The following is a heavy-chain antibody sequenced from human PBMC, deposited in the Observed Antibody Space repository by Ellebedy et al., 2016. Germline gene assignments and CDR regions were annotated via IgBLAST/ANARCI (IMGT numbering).Heavy chain of an antibody. CDR3: AHRSTNREVDY. Sequence: SGPTLVKPTQSLTLTCSFSGFALSSSGVAVGWIRQPPGKGLEWLALVYWNDDERYSPSLKSRLTITKDTSKSQVVLTMTNMDPVDTGTYFCAHRSTNREVDYWGQGTLVTVSS. CDR1: GFALSSSGVA. D-gene: IGHD1-14*01. CDR2: VYWNDDE. J-gene: IGHJ4*02. V-gene: IGHV2-5*01.